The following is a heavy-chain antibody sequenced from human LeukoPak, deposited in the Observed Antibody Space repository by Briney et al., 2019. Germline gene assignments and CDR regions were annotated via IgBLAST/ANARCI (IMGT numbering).Heavy chain of an antibody. CDR3: ARDIGRNFDAFDI. D-gene: IGHD4-23*01. CDR1: GLTLSSYA. CDR2: ISGSGGST. V-gene: IGHV3-23*01. Sequence: PGGSLRLSCAASGLTLSSYAMSWVRQAPGKGLELVSAISGSGGSTYYADSVKGRSTISRDNYKNTLYLQMNSLRADDTAVYFCARDIGRNFDAFDICGQGTMVTVSS. J-gene: IGHJ3*02.